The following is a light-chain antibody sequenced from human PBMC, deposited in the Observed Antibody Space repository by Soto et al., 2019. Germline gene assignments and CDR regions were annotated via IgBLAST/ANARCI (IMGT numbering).Light chain of an antibody. J-gene: IGKJ4*01. CDR1: QSLLHSSGDHF. CDR3: MQALQIPVT. V-gene: IGKV2-28*01. CDR2: STS. Sequence: EIVMTQSPLSLPVTPGEPASISCRSSQSLLHSSGDHFLDWYLQKPGQSPQLLIFSTSNRASGVPARFSGSGSGTDFTLKISRVEAEDVGVYYCMQALQIPVTFGGGTRVDI.